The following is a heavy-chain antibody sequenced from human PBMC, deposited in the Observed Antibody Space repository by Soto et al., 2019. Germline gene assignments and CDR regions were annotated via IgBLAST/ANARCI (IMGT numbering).Heavy chain of an antibody. CDR3: AKDRLDRTMVNAMDV. V-gene: IGHV3-30*18. CDR2: ISYDGISK. CDR1: GFTFSNYG. Sequence: PGGSLRLSCAVSGFTFSNYGMHWVRQATGKGLEWVAVISYDGISKYSVDSVRGRFTISRDESKTTVYLQMNSLRTEDTAVYYCAKDRLDRTMVNAMDVGGQGATVTVSS. J-gene: IGHJ6*02. D-gene: IGHD5-18*01.